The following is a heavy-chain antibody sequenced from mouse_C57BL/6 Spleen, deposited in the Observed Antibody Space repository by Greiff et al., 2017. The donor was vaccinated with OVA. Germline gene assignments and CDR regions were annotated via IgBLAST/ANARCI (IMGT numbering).Heavy chain of an antibody. Sequence: EVQLQQSGGGLVKPGGSLKLSCAASGFTFSDYGMHWVRQAPEKGLEWVAYISSGSSTIYYADTVKGRFTISRDNAKNTLFLQMTSLRSEDTAMYYCARPVITTESFAYWGQGTLVTVSA. CDR3: ARPVITTESFAY. J-gene: IGHJ3*01. D-gene: IGHD1-1*01. CDR2: ISSGSSTI. CDR1: GFTFSDYG. V-gene: IGHV5-17*01.